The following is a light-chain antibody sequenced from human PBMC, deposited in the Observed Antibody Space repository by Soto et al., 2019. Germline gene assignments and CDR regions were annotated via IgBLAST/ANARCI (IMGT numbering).Light chain of an antibody. CDR3: QHDGASPPFT. J-gene: IGKJ2*01. Sequence: EIVLTQSPATLSLSPGEGATLSCRASQNVSSKFLAWYQQIPGQAPRLLIYGSYSRPTGIPDRFSGSGSGTDFTLTISRLEPEDFAVYYCQHDGASPPFTFGQGTKVDIK. CDR1: QNVSSKF. CDR2: GSY. V-gene: IGKV3-20*01.